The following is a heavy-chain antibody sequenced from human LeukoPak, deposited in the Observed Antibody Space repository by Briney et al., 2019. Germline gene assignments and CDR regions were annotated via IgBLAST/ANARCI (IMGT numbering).Heavy chain of an antibody. CDR1: GGSISSYY. D-gene: IGHD6-19*01. V-gene: IGHV4-59*01. Sequence: SETLSLTCTVSGGSISSYYWSWIRQPPGKGLEWIGYIYYSGSTNYNPSLKSRVTISVDTSKNQFSLKLSSVTAADTAVYYCAITLAVAGPLDYWGQGTLVTVSS. CDR3: AITLAVAGPLDY. CDR2: IYYSGST. J-gene: IGHJ4*02.